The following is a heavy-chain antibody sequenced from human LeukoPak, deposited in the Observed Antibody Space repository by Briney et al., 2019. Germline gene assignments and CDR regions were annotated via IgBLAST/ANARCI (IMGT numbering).Heavy chain of an antibody. CDR2: MRVDGTDI. CDR3: ARGRGWTYDS. D-gene: IGHD6-19*01. V-gene: IGHV3-7*04. CDR1: GFTFTNDF. J-gene: IGHJ4*02. Sequence: PGGSLRLSCAASGFTFTNDFMTWVRQAPGKGLEWVANMRVDGTDIHYADSVKGRSTISSDNARNSLYLQMNTLRADDTAVYYCARGRGWTYDSWGRGTLVTVSS.